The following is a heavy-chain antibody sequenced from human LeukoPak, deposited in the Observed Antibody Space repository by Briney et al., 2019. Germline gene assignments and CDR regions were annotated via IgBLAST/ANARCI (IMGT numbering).Heavy chain of an antibody. CDR1: GYTFSSYY. CDR3: ATRVNYYDSSGYPHDL. D-gene: IGHD3-22*01. J-gene: IGHJ4*02. Sequence: EASVKVSCKASGYTFSSYYMNWVRQAPGQGLEWMGIINPSGGSTSYAQKFQGRVTMTRDTSTSTVYMELSSLRSEDTAVYYCATRVNYYDSSGYPHDLWGQGTLVTVSS. CDR2: INPSGGST. V-gene: IGHV1-46*01.